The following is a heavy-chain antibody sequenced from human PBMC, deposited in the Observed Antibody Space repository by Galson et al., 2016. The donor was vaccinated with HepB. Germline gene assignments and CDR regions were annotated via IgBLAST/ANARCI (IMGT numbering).Heavy chain of an antibody. CDR2: LYGIGTT. V-gene: IGHV3-66*02. CDR1: GFSVTRNY. D-gene: IGHD2-2*01. J-gene: IGHJ6*04. CDR3: ARGFCGGTSCYGGIYYGMDV. Sequence: SLRLSCAASGFSVTRNYMTWVRQAPGKGLEWVSVLYGIGTTYYADSVQGRFTISRDDDQNTLFLQMDRLRPEDTATYFCARGFCGGTSCYGGIYYGMDVWGKGTRVIVSS.